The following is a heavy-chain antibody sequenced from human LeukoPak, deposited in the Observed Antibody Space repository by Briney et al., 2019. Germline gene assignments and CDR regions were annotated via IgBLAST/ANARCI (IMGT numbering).Heavy chain of an antibody. CDR1: GFTFSSYS. D-gene: IGHD6-13*01. V-gene: IGHV3-21*01. CDR3: ARDRYGSSWWGDYYGMDV. CDR2: ISSSSSYI. Sequence: KPGGSLRLSCAASGFTFSSYSMNWVRQALGKGLEWVSSISSSSSYIYYADSVKGRFTISRDNAKNSLYLQMNSLRAEDTAVYYCARDRYGSSWWGDYYGMDVWGQGTTVTVSS. J-gene: IGHJ6*02.